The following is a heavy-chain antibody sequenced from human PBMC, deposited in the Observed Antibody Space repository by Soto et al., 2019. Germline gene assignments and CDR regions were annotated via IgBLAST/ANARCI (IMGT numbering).Heavy chain of an antibody. D-gene: IGHD1-26*01. J-gene: IGHJ4*02. CDR3: ARDRGGTYSFDY. CDR1: GYSISSGYY. CDR2: IYHSGST. Sequence: SETLSLTCAVSGYSISSGYYWGWIRQPPGKGLEWIGSIYHSGSTYYNPSLKSRVTISVDTSKNQFSLNLSSVTAADTAVYYRARDRGGTYSFDYWGQGTLVTVSS. V-gene: IGHV4-38-2*02.